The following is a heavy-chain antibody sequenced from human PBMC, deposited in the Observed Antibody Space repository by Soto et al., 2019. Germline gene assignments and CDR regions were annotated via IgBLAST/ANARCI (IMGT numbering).Heavy chain of an antibody. J-gene: IGHJ5*02. CDR3: ARGQQLADNWFDP. CDR2: ISSSSSHI. V-gene: IGHV3-21*01. CDR1: GFTFSSYS. Sequence: GGSLRLSCAASGFTFSSYSMNWVRQAPGKGLEWVSSISSSSSHIYYADSVKGRFTISRDNAKNSLYLQMNSLRAEDTAVYYCARGQQLADNWFDPWGQGTLVTVSS. D-gene: IGHD6-13*01.